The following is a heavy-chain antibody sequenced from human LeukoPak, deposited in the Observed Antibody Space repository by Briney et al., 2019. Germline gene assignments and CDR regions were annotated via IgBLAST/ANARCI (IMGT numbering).Heavy chain of an antibody. CDR3: ARDHGMVYYFDY. CDR2: INPSGGST. Sequence: ASVKVSCKASGYTFTSYYMHWVRQPPGQGLEWMGIINPSGGSTSYAQKFQGRVTMTRDTSTSTVYMELSSLRSEDTAVYYCARDHGMVYYFDYWGQGTLVTVSS. D-gene: IGHD3-10*01. J-gene: IGHJ4*02. V-gene: IGHV1-46*01. CDR1: GYTFTSYY.